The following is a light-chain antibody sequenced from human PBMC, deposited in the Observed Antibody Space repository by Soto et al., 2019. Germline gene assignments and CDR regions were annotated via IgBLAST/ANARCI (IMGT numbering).Light chain of an antibody. J-gene: IGKJ3*01. CDR3: QQSYSTPFT. CDR2: AAS. Sequence: DIQMTQSPSSLSASVRDRVTITCRASQSINSYLNWYQQKPGKAPKLLIYAASSLQSGVPSRFSGSGSGTDFTLSISGPQPEDFATYYCQQSYSTPFTLGPETKVDIK. V-gene: IGKV1-39*01. CDR1: QSINSY.